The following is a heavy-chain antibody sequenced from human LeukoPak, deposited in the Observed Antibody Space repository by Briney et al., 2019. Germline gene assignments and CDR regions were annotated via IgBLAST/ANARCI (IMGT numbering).Heavy chain of an antibody. CDR3: VRGGPSTWS. Sequence: GGSLRLSCATSGFTFKLYWMHWVRQVLGRGPVWVSRINHDGSDTIYADSVWGRFTISRDDAKNTLYLQMNNLRAEDTAVYYCVRGGPSTWSWGQGTLVTVSS. CDR2: INHDGSDT. J-gene: IGHJ5*02. CDR1: GFTFKLYW. D-gene: IGHD2-15*01. V-gene: IGHV3-74*01.